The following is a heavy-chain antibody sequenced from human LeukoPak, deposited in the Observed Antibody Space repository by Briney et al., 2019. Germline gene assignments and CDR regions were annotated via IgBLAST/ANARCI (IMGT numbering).Heavy chain of an antibody. Sequence: SETLSLTCTVSGGSISSSSYYWGWIRQPPGKGLEWIGSIYYSGSTYYNPSLKSRVTISVDTSKNQFSLKLSSVTAADTAVYFCARSTMVRGDRLGKIDYWGQGTLVTVSS. CDR1: GGSISSSSYY. D-gene: IGHD3-10*01. CDR3: ARSTMVRGDRLGKIDY. J-gene: IGHJ4*02. CDR2: IYYSGST. V-gene: IGHV4-39*01.